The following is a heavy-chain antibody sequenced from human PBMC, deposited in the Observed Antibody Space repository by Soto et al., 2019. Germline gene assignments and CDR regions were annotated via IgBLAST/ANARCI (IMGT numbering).Heavy chain of an antibody. CDR2: IYRTGST. Sequence: SETLSLTCAVSGGSFTSNNWWTWVRQPPGQGLEWIGEIYRTGSTNYNPSLKSRVTISLGKSENQFSLKVTSLTAADTAVYYCASRDPGTSVDYWGQGTLVTVSS. CDR1: GGSFTSNNW. CDR3: ASRDPGTSVDY. V-gene: IGHV4-4*02. D-gene: IGHD1-7*01. J-gene: IGHJ4*02.